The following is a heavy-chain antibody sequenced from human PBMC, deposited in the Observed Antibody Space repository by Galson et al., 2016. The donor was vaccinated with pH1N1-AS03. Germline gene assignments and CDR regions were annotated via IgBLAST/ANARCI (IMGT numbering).Heavy chain of an antibody. CDR3: ARNWNYFNL. CDR1: GFTFDYFY. V-gene: IGHV3-11*01. D-gene: IGHD1-1*01. CDR2: IGTAGITT. J-gene: IGHJ4*02. Sequence: SLRLSCAASGFTFDYFYMSWIRQAPGKGLEWISFIGTAGITTHYADSVKGRFTISRDNANNSLYLEMTSLRPEDTAIYYCARNWNYFNLWGQGVLVTVSS.